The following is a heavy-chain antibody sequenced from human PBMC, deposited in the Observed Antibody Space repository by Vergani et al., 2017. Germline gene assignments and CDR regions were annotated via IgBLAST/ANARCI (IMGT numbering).Heavy chain of an antibody. D-gene: IGHD3-10*01. CDR2: IYYSGST. J-gene: IGHJ5*02. V-gene: IGHV4-39*01. Sequence: QLQLQESGPGLVKPSETLSLTCTVSDGSISSSSYYWGWIRQPPGKGLEWIGSIYYSGSTYYNPSLKSRVTISVDTSKNQFSLKLSSVTAADTAVYYCARHPFTMVRGGAWFDPWGQGTLVTVSS. CDR1: DGSISSSSYY. CDR3: ARHPFTMVRGGAWFDP.